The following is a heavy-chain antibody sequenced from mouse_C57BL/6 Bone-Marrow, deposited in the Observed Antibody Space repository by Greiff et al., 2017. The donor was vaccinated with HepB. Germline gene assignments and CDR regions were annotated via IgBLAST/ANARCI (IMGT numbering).Heavy chain of an antibody. CDR3: ARDLTTVVFDY. V-gene: IGHV5-4*01. J-gene: IGHJ2*01. D-gene: IGHD1-1*01. CDR1: GFTFSSYA. CDR2: ISDGGSYT. Sequence: EVKLMESGGGLVKPGGSLKLSCAASGFTFSSYAMSWVRQTPEKRLEWVATISDGGSYTYYPDNVKGRFTISRDNAKNNRYLQMSHLKSEDTAMYYCARDLTTVVFDYWGQGTTLTVSS.